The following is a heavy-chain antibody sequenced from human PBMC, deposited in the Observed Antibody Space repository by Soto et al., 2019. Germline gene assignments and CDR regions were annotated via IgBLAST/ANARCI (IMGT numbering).Heavy chain of an antibody. Sequence: GGSLRLSCAASGFTFSNHGMHWVRQAPGKGLEWVAVVYYDGTNTYSTDSVKGRFTISRDNSKNTVYLQMNSLRVEDTAVYYCAKDRHSTSSGYFDYWGQGTLVP. CDR2: VYYDGTNT. CDR1: GFTFSNHG. J-gene: IGHJ4*02. V-gene: IGHV3-33*06. CDR3: AKDRHSTSSGYFDY. D-gene: IGHD6-6*01.